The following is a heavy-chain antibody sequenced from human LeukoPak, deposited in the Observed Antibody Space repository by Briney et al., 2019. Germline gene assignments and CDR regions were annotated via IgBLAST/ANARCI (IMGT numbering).Heavy chain of an antibody. D-gene: IGHD2-15*01. J-gene: IGHJ4*02. CDR1: GFIFSTYA. CDR3: VKTVGYCNGGHCYGYFDY. Sequence: GGSLRLSCAASGFIFSTYAMRWVRQAPGKGLEWVSAISGSGGTYYVASVKGRFTNSRDNFKKTLWLQMNSVRADATAVCFCVKTVGYCNGGHCYGYFDYWGPGTLVTVS. CDR2: ISGSGGT. V-gene: IGHV3-23*01.